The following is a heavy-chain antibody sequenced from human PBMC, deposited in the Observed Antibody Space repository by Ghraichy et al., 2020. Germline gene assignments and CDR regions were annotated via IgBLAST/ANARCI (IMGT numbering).Heavy chain of an antibody. CDR2: ISYDGSNK. Sequence: GGSLRLSCAASGFTFSSYAMHWVRQAPGKGLEWVAVISYDGSNKYYADSVKGRFTISRDNSKNTLYLQMNSLRAEDTAVYYCARQQQLVRGAFDIWGQGTMVTVSS. D-gene: IGHD6-13*01. J-gene: IGHJ3*02. V-gene: IGHV3-30*01. CDR3: ARQQQLVRGAFDI. CDR1: GFTFSSYA.